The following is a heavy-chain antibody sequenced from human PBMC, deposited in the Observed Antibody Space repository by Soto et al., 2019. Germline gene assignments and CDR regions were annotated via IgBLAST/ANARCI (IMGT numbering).Heavy chain of an antibody. V-gene: IGHV3-23*01. Sequence: EVQLLESGGGLVPPGGSLRLSCAASGFTFSSYAMSWVRQAPWKGLEWVSAISGSGGSTYYADSVKGRFTISRDNSKNTLYLQMNSLRAEDTAVYYCAKGGLGNGGTDYWGQGTLVTVSS. CDR1: GFTFSSYA. J-gene: IGHJ4*02. CDR3: AKGGLGNGGTDY. CDR2: ISGSGGST. D-gene: IGHD2-15*01.